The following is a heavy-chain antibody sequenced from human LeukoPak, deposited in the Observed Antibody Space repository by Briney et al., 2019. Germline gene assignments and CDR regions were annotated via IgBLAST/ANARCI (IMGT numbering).Heavy chain of an antibody. CDR1: GSSISSYY. CDR2: IYYSGST. J-gene: IGHJ3*02. Sequence: SETLSLTCTVSGSSISSYYWSWIRQPPGKGLEWIGYIYYSGSTNYNPSLKSRVTISVDTSKNQFSLKLSSVTAADTAVYYCARVSPNYYDSSGYYYLRAFDIWGQGTMVTVSS. CDR3: ARVSPNYYDSSGYYYLRAFDI. D-gene: IGHD3-22*01. V-gene: IGHV4-59*01.